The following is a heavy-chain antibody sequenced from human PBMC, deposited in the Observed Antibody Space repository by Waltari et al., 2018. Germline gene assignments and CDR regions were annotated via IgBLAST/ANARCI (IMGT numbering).Heavy chain of an antibody. CDR1: GGSISSSSYY. Sequence: QLQLQESGPGLVKPSETLSLTCTVSGGSISSSSYYWGWIRQPPGKGLEWIGSIYYSGSTYYNPSLKSRVTITRDTSASTAYMELSSLRSEDTAVYYCARRVAFDIWGQGTMVTVSS. CDR3: ARRVAFDI. CDR2: IYYSGST. J-gene: IGHJ3*02. V-gene: IGHV4-39*01. D-gene: IGHD2-8*01.